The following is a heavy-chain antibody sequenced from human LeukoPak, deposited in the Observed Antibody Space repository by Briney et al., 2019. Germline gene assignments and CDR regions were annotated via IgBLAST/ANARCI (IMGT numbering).Heavy chain of an antibody. Sequence: ASVKVSCKASGYTFTSYDINWVRQATGQGLEWMGWMNPNSGNTGYAQKFQGRVAMTRDTSTSTVYMELSSLRSEDTAVYYCARVHSGSYYHGGDFDYWGQGTLVTVSS. CDR2: MNPNSGNT. CDR3: ARVHSGSYYHGGDFDY. V-gene: IGHV1-8*02. D-gene: IGHD1-26*01. J-gene: IGHJ4*02. CDR1: GYTFTSYD.